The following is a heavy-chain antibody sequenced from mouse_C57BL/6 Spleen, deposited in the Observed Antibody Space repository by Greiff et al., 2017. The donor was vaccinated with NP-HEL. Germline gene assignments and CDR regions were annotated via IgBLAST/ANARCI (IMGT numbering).Heavy chain of an antibody. CDR1: GYTFTSYG. D-gene: IGHD2-1*01. Sequence: QVQLQQSGAELARPGASVKLSCKASGYTFTSYGTSWVKQRTGQGLEWIGEIYPRSGNTYYNEKFKGKATLTADKSSSTAYMELRSLTSEDSAVYFCARGGEDYGNFVGFDYWGQGTTLTVSS. J-gene: IGHJ2*01. CDR3: ARGGEDYGNFVGFDY. CDR2: IYPRSGNT. V-gene: IGHV1-81*01.